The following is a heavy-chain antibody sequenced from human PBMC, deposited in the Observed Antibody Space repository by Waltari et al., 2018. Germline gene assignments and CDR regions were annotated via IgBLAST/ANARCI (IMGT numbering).Heavy chain of an antibody. V-gene: IGHV3-21*01. D-gene: IGHD1-1*01. CDR1: GFTFSSYS. J-gene: IGHJ4*02. CDR3: ARVQLLGHGFLDY. CDR2: ISSSSSYI. Sequence: EVQLVESGGGLVKPGGSLRLSCAASGFTFSSYSMNWVRQAPGRGLEWVSSISSSSSYIYYADSVKGRFTISRDNAKNSLYLQMNSLRAEDTAVYYCARVQLLGHGFLDYWGQGTLVTVSS.